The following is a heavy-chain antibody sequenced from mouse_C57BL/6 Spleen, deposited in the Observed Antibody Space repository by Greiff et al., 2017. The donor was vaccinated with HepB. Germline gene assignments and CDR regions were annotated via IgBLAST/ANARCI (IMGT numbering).Heavy chain of an antibody. CDR2: FHPYNDDT. Sequence: QVQLQQSGAELVKPGASVKMSCKASGFTFTTYPIEWVKQNHGKSLEWIGNFHPYNDDTKYNEKFKGKDTLTVEKASSTVYLKLSRLTSDDSAVYYCARGYCYDGNYYAMDYWGQGTSVTVSS. CDR1: GFTFTTYP. D-gene: IGHD2-12*01. CDR3: ARGYCYDGNYYAMDY. J-gene: IGHJ4*01. V-gene: IGHV1-47*01.